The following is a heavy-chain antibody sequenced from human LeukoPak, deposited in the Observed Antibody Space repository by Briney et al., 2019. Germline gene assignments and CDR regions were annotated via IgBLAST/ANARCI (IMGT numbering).Heavy chain of an antibody. CDR1: GGSFSGYY. CDR2: INHSAST. V-gene: IGHV4-34*01. Sequence: SQTVSLTCAVYGGSFSGYYWRWISHPPGKGREWSGEINHSASTNYNTSLKSRDTISVDTSKNQFSLKLSSVTAADTAVYSCAVGYCSGGSCPQHFDYWGQGTLVTVSS. D-gene: IGHD2-15*01. CDR3: AVGYCSGGSCPQHFDY. J-gene: IGHJ4*02.